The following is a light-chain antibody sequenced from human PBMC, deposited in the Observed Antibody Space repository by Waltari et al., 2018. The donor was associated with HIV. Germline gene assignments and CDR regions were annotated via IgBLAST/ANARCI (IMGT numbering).Light chain of an antibody. CDR3: CSYAGSYKDI. CDR1: TSDLGGYSY. CDR2: DGT. V-gene: IGLV2-11*01. J-gene: IGLJ1*01. Sequence: QSALPQPRPVSGSPGQPVTIPCTGTTSDLGGYSYVSWYQHTPAKAPNVLIYDGTKRPSGAPDRFSGTKSGNTASLTSSGLQAEDEADYYCCSYAGSYKDILGSGTKVTVL.